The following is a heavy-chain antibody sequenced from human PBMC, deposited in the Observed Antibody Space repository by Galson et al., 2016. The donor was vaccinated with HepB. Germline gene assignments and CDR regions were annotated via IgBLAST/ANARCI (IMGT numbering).Heavy chain of an antibody. D-gene: IGHD7-27*01. Sequence: SLRLSCAVFGFTIDDSAMHWVRQVPGMGLEWVSGISWDSATMGYADSVKGRFTISRDNAKNSVYMPMDSLRAEDTALYYCTKAEKGPKWGEVGFDYWGQGILVTVSS. V-gene: IGHV3-9*01. J-gene: IGHJ4*02. CDR2: ISWDSATM. CDR1: GFTIDDSA. CDR3: TKAEKGPKWGEVGFDY.